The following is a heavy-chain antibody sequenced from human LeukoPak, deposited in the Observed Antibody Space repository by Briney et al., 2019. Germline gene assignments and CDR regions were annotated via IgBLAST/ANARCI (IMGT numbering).Heavy chain of an antibody. V-gene: IGHV1-8*01. CDR3: ARRGSYYDFWSGYRINWFDP. Sequence: ASVKVSCKASGYTFTSNDINWVRQATGQGLEWMGWMNPNSGNTGYAQKFQGRVTMTRNTSISTAYMELSSLRSEDTAVYYCARRGSYYDFWSGYRINWFDPWGQGTLVTVSS. CDR2: MNPNSGNT. CDR1: GYTFTSND. D-gene: IGHD3-3*01. J-gene: IGHJ5*02.